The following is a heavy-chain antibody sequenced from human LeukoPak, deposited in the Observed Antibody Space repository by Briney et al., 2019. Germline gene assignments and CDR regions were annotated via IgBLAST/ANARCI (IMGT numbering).Heavy chain of an antibody. V-gene: IGHV3-23*01. Sequence: GGSLRLSCAASGFTFSSYAMSWVRQAPGKGLEWVSAVSGSGDSTYYADSVKGRFTISRDNSKNTLYLQMNSLRAEDTAVYYCAGSSGYYYIYLYYFDYCGQGTLVTVSS. CDR2: VSGSGDST. CDR3: AGSSGYYYIYLYYFDY. CDR1: GFTFSSYA. J-gene: IGHJ4*02. D-gene: IGHD3-22*01.